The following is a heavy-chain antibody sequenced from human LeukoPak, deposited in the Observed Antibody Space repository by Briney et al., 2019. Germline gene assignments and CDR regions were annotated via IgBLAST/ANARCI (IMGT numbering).Heavy chain of an antibody. Sequence: PSETLSLSRAVYGGSFSGSYWSWICQPPGKGREWIGEINHSGSTNYNPSLKSRVTISVDTSKNQFSLKLSSVTAADTAVYYCARGPADVDIVATKGADYWGQGTLVTVSS. CDR2: INHSGST. V-gene: IGHV4-34*01. CDR3: ARGPADVDIVATKGADY. J-gene: IGHJ4*02. CDR1: GGSFSGSY. D-gene: IGHD5-12*01.